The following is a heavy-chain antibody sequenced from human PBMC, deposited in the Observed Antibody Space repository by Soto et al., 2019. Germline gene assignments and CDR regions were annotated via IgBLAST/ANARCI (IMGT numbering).Heavy chain of an antibody. CDR3: AAADDILTGYYNDY. CDR1: GFTFTSSA. Sequence: AASVKVSCKASGFTFTSSAMQWVRQARGQRLEWIGWIVVGSGNTNYAQKFQERVTITRDMFTSTAYMELSSLRSEDTAVYYCAAADDILTGYYNDYWGQGTLVTVSS. V-gene: IGHV1-58*02. D-gene: IGHD3-9*01. J-gene: IGHJ4*02. CDR2: IVVGSGNT.